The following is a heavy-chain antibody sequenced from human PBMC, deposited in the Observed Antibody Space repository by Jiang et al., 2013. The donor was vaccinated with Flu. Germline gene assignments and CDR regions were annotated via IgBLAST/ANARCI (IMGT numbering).Heavy chain of an antibody. CDR3: VPGPRQLVPYYFDY. D-gene: IGHD6-6*01. Sequence: QLLESGGGLVQPGGSLRLSCSASGFIFSTYAMYWVRQAPGKGLEYVSAISNNGDSTYYADSVKGRFIISRDNSRNTLYLQMSSLRGEDTAVYYCVPGPRQLVPYYFDYWGQGTLVTVSS. CDR2: ISNNGDST. J-gene: IGHJ4*02. CDR1: GFIFSTYA. V-gene: IGHV3-64D*06.